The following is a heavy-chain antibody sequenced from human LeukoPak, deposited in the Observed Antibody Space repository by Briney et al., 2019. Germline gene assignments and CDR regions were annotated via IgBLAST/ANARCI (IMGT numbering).Heavy chain of an antibody. CDR2: IDQDGSEQ. Sequence: GGSLRLSCAASGFTFTRYWMCWVRQAPGKGLEWVANIDQDGSEQYYLDSVEGRFTISRDNAKNSLYLQMDNLRAEDTAVYYCSNGIYSSSYWGRGTLVIVSS. D-gene: IGHD6-6*01. J-gene: IGHJ4*02. V-gene: IGHV3-7*01. CDR3: SNGIYSSSY. CDR1: GFTFTRYW.